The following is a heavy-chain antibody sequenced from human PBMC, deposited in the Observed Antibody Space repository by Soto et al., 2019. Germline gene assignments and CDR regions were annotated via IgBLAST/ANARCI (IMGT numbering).Heavy chain of an antibody. J-gene: IGHJ1*01. CDR2: IIPILGIA. V-gene: IGHV1-69*08. Sequence: QVPLVQSGAEVKKPGSSVKVSCKASGGTFSSYTISWVRQAPGQGLEWMGRIIPILGIANYAQKFQGRVTITADKSTSTAYMELSSLRSEDTAVYYCAREVAVAGTIQHWGQGTLVTVSS. CDR1: GGTFSSYT. CDR3: AREVAVAGTIQH. D-gene: IGHD6-19*01.